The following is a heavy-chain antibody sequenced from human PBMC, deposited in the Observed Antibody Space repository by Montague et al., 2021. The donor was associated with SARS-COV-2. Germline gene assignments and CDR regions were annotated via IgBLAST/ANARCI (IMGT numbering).Heavy chain of an antibody. J-gene: IGHJ4*02. D-gene: IGHD2-21*01. Sequence: SETLSLTCAVSGASTDSNSYYWGWIRQPPGKGLEWIGSIYYTGYTCYTTSLKSRVTISEDTSKNQFSLNLTSVTAADTAVYYCARMVGDCYNYSSYAVRWGQGTVVTVSS. CDR3: ARMVGDCYNYSSYAVR. CDR2: IYYTGYT. CDR1: GASTDSNSYY. V-gene: IGHV4-39*01.